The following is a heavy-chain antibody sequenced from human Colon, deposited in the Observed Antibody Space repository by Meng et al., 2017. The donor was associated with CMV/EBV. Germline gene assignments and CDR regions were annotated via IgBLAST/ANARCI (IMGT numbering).Heavy chain of an antibody. CDR3: ARPRAYEYYFDY. CDR1: GFAFRGYS. J-gene: IGHJ4*02. D-gene: IGHD3-3*01. CDR2: ISSRRSCI. V-gene: IGHV3-21*01. Sequence: SCASSGFAFRGYSMSWVRQAPWKGLEWVSSISSRRSCIYYADSVKGRFTISRDNAKNSLYLQMNSLRAEDTAVYYCARPRAYEYYFDYWGQGTLVTVSS.